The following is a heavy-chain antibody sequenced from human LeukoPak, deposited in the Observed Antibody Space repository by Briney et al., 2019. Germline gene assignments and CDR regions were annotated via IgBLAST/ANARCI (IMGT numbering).Heavy chain of an antibody. Sequence: PSETLSLTCTVSGDSISSGIYYWAWVRQPPGKGLEWIGYISYTGNTKYNPSLQSRVTISLDTSKNQFSPNLSSVTAADAAIYYCARVGRGDQTWGSYSFDYWGQGTLVTVSS. CDR3: ARVGRGDQTWGSYSFDY. J-gene: IGHJ4*02. V-gene: IGHV4-61*01. CDR2: ISYTGNT. D-gene: IGHD3-16*01. CDR1: GDSISSGIYY.